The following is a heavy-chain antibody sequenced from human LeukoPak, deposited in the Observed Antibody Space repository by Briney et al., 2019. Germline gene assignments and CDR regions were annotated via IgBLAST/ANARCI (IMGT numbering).Heavy chain of an antibody. Sequence: ASVKVSGKASGGTFSSYAISWVRQAPGQGLEWMGGIIPIFGTANYAQKFQGRVTITADKSTSTAYMELSSLRSEDTAVHYCATDDCSGGIQGCAFGYWGQGTLVTVSS. CDR1: GGTFSSYA. CDR3: ATDDCSGGIQGCAFGY. CDR2: IIPIFGTA. D-gene: IGHD2-15*01. J-gene: IGHJ4*02. V-gene: IGHV1-69*06.